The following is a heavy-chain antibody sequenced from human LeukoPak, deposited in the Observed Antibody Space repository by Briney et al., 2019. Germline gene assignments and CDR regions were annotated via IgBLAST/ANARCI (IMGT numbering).Heavy chain of an antibody. Sequence: GGTLRLSCAASGFTFSSYGMSWVRQAPGKGLEWVSAISGSGGSTYYADSVKGRFTISRDNSKNTLYLQMNSLRAEDTAIYYCAKEYTGTFSPFPSYFDNWGQGTLVTVSS. V-gene: IGHV3-23*01. D-gene: IGHD1-26*01. J-gene: IGHJ4*02. CDR1: GFTFSSYG. CDR2: ISGSGGST. CDR3: AKEYTGTFSPFPSYFDN.